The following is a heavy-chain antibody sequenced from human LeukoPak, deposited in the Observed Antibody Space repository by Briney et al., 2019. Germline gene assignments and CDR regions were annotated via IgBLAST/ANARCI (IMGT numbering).Heavy chain of an antibody. Sequence: PGRSLRLSCAASGFTFDDYAMHWVRQAPGKGLEWVSGSSLNNGSRGYSDSVKGRFTIIRDNAKNSLYLQMNRLRTDDMAFLYCSKAVGATYNYMDVWGKGTTVTVSS. J-gene: IGHJ6*03. CDR2: SSLNNGSR. V-gene: IGHV3-9*03. CDR1: GFTFDDYA. D-gene: IGHD1-26*01. CDR3: SKAVGATYNYMDV.